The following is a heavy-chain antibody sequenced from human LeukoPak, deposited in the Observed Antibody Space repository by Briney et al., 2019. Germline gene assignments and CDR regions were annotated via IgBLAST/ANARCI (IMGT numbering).Heavy chain of an antibody. CDR1: GFTFSSYG. J-gene: IGHJ4*02. V-gene: IGHV3-30*18. CDR2: ISYDGSNK. CDR3: AKAAYHYYDSSGYYPIDY. D-gene: IGHD3-22*01. Sequence: PGRSLRLSCAASGFTFSSYGMHWVRQAPGKGLEWVAVISYDGSNKYYADSVKGRFTISRDNSKSTLYLQMNSLRAEDTAVYYCAKAAYHYYDSSGYYPIDYWGQGTLVTVSS.